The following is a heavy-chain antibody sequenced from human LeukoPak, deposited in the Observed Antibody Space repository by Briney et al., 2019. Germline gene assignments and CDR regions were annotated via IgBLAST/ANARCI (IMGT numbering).Heavy chain of an antibody. Sequence: PGGSLRPSCAASGFSFTTHWMTWVRQAPGKGLEWVANIKEDGSQKHYVDSVKGRFTISRDNAKNSLYLQMDSLRAEDTAVYYCAEGGSYSDYWGQGTLVTVSS. J-gene: IGHJ4*02. CDR3: AEGGSYSDY. CDR1: GFSFTTHW. V-gene: IGHV3-7*01. CDR2: IKEDGSQK. D-gene: IGHD2-21*01.